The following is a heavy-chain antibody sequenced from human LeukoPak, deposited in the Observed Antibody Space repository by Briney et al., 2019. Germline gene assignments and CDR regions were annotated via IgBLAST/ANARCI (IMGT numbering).Heavy chain of an antibody. V-gene: IGHV3-23*01. D-gene: IGHD4-23*01. CDR1: GFTFSSYA. CDR3: AKAKERYGGNSPFDY. CDR2: ISGSGGST. Sequence: GSLRLSCAASGFTFSSYAMSWVRQAPGKGLEWVSAISGSGGSTYYADSVKGRFTISRDNSKNTLYLQMNSLRAEDTAVYYCAKAKERYGGNSPFDYWGQGTLVTVSS. J-gene: IGHJ4*02.